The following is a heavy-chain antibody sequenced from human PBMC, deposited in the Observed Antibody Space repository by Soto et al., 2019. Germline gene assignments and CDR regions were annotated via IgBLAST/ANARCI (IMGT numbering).Heavy chain of an antibody. CDR1: GFTFSSYW. CDR2: INSDGSST. D-gene: IGHD1-26*01. J-gene: IGHJ6*03. V-gene: IGHV3-74*01. Sequence: GGSLRFSCAASGFTFSSYWMHWVRQAPGKGLVWVSRINSDGSSTSYADSVKGRFTISRDNAKNTLYLQMNSLRAEDTAVYYCARPRIKVGMDVWGKGTTVTVSS. CDR3: ARPRIKVGMDV.